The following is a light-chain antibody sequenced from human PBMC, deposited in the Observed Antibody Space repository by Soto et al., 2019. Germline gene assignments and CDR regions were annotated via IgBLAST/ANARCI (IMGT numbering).Light chain of an antibody. CDR2: EVS. J-gene: IGLJ1*01. CDR1: SSDVGNYNF. CDR3: GSYAGSSYV. V-gene: IGLV2-8*01. Sequence: LTQPPSASGSTGRSVTISCTGTSSDVGNYNFVSWYQQHPGKAPKLMIYEVSKRPSGVPDRFSGSKSGNTASLTVSGLQADDEADYYCGSYAGSSYVFGTGTKVTVL.